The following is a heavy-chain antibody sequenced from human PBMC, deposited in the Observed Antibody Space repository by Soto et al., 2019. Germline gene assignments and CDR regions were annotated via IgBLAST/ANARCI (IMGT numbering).Heavy chain of an antibody. CDR3: ASHFTGVLVLGASPPGGDNYGWDV. J-gene: IGHJ6*02. CDR1: GGTFSRYT. D-gene: IGHD2-15*01. V-gene: IGHV1-69*02. Sequence: QVQLVQSGAEVKKPGSSVKVSCKASGGTFSRYTISWVRQAPGQGLEWMGRIIPILDIPNYAQNFQGRVTITADQPTSTAYMELSSLRSDDTAVYYCASHFTGVLVLGASPPGGDNYGWDVWGQGTTVTVSS. CDR2: IIPILDIP.